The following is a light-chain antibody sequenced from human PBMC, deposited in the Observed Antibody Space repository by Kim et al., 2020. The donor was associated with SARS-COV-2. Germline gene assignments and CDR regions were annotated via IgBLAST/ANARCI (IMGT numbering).Light chain of an antibody. V-gene: IGLV2-11*01. CDR3: CSYAGRYIWK. CDR1: SSDIGTFTY. J-gene: IGLJ2*01. CDR2: EVN. Sequence: QSALTQPRSVSGSPGQSVTISCTGTSSDIGTFTYVSWYQQHPGTAPKLIIYEVNKRPSGVPDRFSGSKSGNTASLAISGLQADDEADYFCCSYAGRYIWKVGEGTQRTVL.